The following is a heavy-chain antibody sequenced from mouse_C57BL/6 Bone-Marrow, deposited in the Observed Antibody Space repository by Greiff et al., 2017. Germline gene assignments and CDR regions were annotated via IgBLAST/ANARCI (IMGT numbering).Heavy chain of an antibody. CDR1: GFTFSSYA. Sequence: EVKLVESGGGLVKPGGSLKLSCAASGFTFSSYAMSWVRQTPEKRLEWVASISDGGSSTYYPATVKGRFTISRDNAKNNLYLQRSHLKSEDTAMYYCARDTIVTLWLAYWGQGTLVTVSA. V-gene: IGHV5-4*01. CDR2: ISDGGSST. J-gene: IGHJ3*01. D-gene: IGHD2-5*01. CDR3: ARDTIVTLWLAY.